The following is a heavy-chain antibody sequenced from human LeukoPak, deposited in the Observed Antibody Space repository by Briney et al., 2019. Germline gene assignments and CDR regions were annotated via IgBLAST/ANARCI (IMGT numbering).Heavy chain of an antibody. D-gene: IGHD2-2*01. J-gene: IGHJ6*03. V-gene: IGHV4-61*02. CDR1: GGSISSGSYY. CDR2: IYTSGST. Sequence: SETLSLTCTVSGGSISSGSYYWSWIRQPAGKGLEWIGRIYTSGSTNYNPSLKSRVTISVDTSKNQFSLKLSSVTAADTAVYYCARGRDDCSSTSCYYRDYYYYMDVWGKGTTVTISS. CDR3: ARGRDDCSSTSCYYRDYYYYMDV.